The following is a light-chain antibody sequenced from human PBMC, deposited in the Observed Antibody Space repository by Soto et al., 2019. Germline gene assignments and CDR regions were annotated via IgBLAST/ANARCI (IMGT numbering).Light chain of an antibody. CDR3: SSYTSSSTPFV. CDR2: EVS. Sequence: SARTQPASVSGSPGQSITISCTGTSSDVGGYNYVSWYQQHPGKAPKLMIYEVSNRPSGVSNRFSGSKSGNTASLTISGLQAEDEADYYCSSYTSSSTPFVFGTGTKVTV. CDR1: SSDVGGYNY. V-gene: IGLV2-14*01. J-gene: IGLJ1*01.